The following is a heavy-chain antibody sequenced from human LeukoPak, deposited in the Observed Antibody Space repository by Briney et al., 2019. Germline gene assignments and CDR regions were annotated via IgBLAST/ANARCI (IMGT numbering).Heavy chain of an antibody. CDR2: INHSGST. CDR3: ARGLRYYGMDV. J-gene: IGHJ6*02. Sequence: SETLSLTCAVYGGSFSGYYWSWIRQPPGKGLEWIGEINHSGSTNYNPPLKSRVTISVDTSKNQFSLKLSSVTAADTAVYYCARGLRYYGMDVWGQGTTVTVSS. CDR1: GGSFSGYY. V-gene: IGHV4-34*01.